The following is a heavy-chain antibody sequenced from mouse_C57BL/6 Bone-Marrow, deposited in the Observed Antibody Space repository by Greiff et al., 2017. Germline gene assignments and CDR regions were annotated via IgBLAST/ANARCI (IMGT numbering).Heavy chain of an antibody. Sequence: QVQLQQPGAELVRPGTSVKLSCKASGYTFTSYWMHWVKQRPGQGLEWIGVIDPSDSYTNYNQKFKGKATLTVDTSSSTAYMQLSSLTSEDSAVYYCARSAYYGYDVFAYWGQGTLVTVSA. CDR1: GYTFTSYW. D-gene: IGHD2-9*01. V-gene: IGHV1-59*01. CDR3: ARSAYYGYDVFAY. CDR2: IDPSDSYT. J-gene: IGHJ3*01.